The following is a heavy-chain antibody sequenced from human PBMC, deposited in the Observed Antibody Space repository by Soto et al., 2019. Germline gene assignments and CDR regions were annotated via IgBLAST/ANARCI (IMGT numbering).Heavy chain of an antibody. CDR3: ARGLVFVERAYMDV. Sequence: QVQLVQSGPEVKKPGSSVQVSCKASGDTLTSYGFSWVRQAPGHGLEWMGRIIPIQGTAKYAQKFQGRLTITADKSTNTVYMKLSSLRAEDTAVYYCARGLVFVERAYMDVWGRGTTVTVSS. J-gene: IGHJ6*03. V-gene: IGHV1-69*08. CDR1: GDTLTSYG. D-gene: IGHD3-3*01. CDR2: IIPIQGTA.